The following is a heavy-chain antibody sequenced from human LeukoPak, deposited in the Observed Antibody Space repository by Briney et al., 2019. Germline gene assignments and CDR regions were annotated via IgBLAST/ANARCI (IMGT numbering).Heavy chain of an antibody. CDR2: INAANGNT. V-gene: IGHV1-3*01. Sequence: ASVEVSCKAAGQSITNFAMHWVRQAPGQRPEWMGWINAANGNTRYSQKLQGRVTITRDTSASTAYMELSSLRSEDTAVYYCARMTTGKFDYWGQGTLVTVSS. D-gene: IGHD3-10*01. CDR3: ARMTTGKFDY. CDR1: GQSITNFA. J-gene: IGHJ4*02.